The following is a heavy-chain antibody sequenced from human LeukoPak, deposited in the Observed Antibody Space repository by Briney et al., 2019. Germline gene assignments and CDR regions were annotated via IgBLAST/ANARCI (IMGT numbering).Heavy chain of an antibody. J-gene: IGHJ3*02. CDR2: ISYDGSNK. Sequence: GGSLRLSCAASGFTFSSYAMHWVRQAPGKGLEWVAVISYDGSNKYYADSVKGRFTISRDNSKNTLYLQMNSLRAEDTAVYYCARGGASDFGDYGKSFAFDIWGQGTMVTVSS. CDR3: ARGGASDFGDYGKSFAFDI. CDR1: GFTFSSYA. V-gene: IGHV3-30-3*01. D-gene: IGHD4-17*01.